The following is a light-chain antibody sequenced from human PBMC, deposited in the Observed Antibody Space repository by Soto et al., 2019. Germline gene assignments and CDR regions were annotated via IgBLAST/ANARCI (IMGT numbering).Light chain of an antibody. CDR1: TNDVGNYPL. CDR2: EDT. J-gene: IGLJ3*02. CDR3: CSYTPSATLM. Sequence: QSVLTQPASVSGSPGQSITISCTGTTNDVGNYPLVSWYQHHPGKVPEVIIFEDTKRPSGVSDRFSGSKSGNTASLTISWLQVGDEADYYCCSYTPSATLMFGGGTKVTVL. V-gene: IGLV2-23*01.